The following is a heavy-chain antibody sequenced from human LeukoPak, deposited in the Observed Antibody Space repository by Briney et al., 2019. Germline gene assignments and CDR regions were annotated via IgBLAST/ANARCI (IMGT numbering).Heavy chain of an antibody. CDR1: GYSISSGYY. CDR2: IYHSGST. D-gene: IGHD6-19*01. J-gene: IGHJ4*02. CDR3: AREGDLAGIDY. V-gene: IGHV4-38-2*02. Sequence: SETLSLTCTVSGYSISSGYYWGWIRQPPGKGLEWIGSIYHSGSTYYNPSLKSRVTISVDTSKNQFSLKLSSVTAADTAVYYCAREGDLAGIDYWGQGTLVTVSS.